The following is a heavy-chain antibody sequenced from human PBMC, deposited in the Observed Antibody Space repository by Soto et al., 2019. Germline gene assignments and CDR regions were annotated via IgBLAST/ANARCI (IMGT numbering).Heavy chain of an antibody. V-gene: IGHV4-31*03. D-gene: IGHD3-22*01. CDR1: GGSISRGVYL. CDR2: ISYNGRT. Sequence: SETLSLTCNVSGGSISRGVYLLSWIRQHPGKGLEWIGFISYNGRTSYNPSLKSRVTISADTSKNQISLELNSVTAADTAVYYCARSEVVVIRLDYWGQGTPVTVSS. CDR3: ARSEVVVIRLDY. J-gene: IGHJ4*02.